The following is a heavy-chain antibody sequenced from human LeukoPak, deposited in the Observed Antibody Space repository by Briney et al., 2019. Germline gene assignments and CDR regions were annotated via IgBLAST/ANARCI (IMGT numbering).Heavy chain of an antibody. J-gene: IGHJ4*02. CDR3: ARARPLDY. Sequence: GGSLRLSCAASGFTFSTYWMHWVRQAPGKGLVWVSRISSDGSTRYADSVKGRFTISRDNAKNTLYLQMNSLRAEDTAVYYCARARPLDYWGQGTLVTVSS. CDR2: ISSDGST. CDR1: GFTFSTYW. V-gene: IGHV3-74*01.